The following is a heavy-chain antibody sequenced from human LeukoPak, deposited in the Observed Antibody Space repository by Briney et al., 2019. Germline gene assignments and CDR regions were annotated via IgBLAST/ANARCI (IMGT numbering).Heavy chain of an antibody. CDR3: ARDLGKSGWSTFDY. J-gene: IGHJ4*02. Sequence: GGSLRLSCAASGFTFSSYSMNWVRQAPGKGLERVSYISSSSSTIYYADSVKGRFTISRDNAKNSLYLQMNSLRAEDTAVYYCARDLGKSGWSTFDYCGQGTLVTVSS. CDR2: ISSSSSTI. CDR1: GFTFSSYS. D-gene: IGHD6-19*01. V-gene: IGHV3-48*01.